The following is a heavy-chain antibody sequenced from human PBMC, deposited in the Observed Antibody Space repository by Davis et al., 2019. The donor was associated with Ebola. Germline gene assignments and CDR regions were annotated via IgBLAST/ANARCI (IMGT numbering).Heavy chain of an antibody. CDR2: MNHSGSI. Sequence: MPSETLSLTCAVYGGSFSGYYWSWIRQHPGKGLEWIGEMNHSGSINYNPSLKSRITISVDTSKNQFSLKLSSVTAADTAVYYCARGPRFLEWLLLATDAFDIWGQGTMVTVSS. CDR1: GGSFSGYY. CDR3: ARGPRFLEWLLLATDAFDI. V-gene: IGHV4-34*01. D-gene: IGHD3-3*01. J-gene: IGHJ3*02.